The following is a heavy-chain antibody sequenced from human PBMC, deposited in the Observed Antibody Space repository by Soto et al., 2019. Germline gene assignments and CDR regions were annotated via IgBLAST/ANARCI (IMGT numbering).Heavy chain of an antibody. V-gene: IGHV3-21*01. Sequence: GGSLRLSCAASGFTFSSYSMNWVCQAPGKGLEWVSSISSSSSYIYYADSVKGRFTISRDNAKNSLYLQMNSLRAEDTAVYYCARDLPPSGDFWSGYSDYYYYGMDVWGQGTTVTVSS. D-gene: IGHD3-3*01. J-gene: IGHJ6*02. CDR3: ARDLPPSGDFWSGYSDYYYYGMDV. CDR2: ISSSSSYI. CDR1: GFTFSSYS.